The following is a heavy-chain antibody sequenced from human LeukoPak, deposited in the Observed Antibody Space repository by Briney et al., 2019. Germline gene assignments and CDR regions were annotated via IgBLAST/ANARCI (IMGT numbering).Heavy chain of an antibody. Sequence: ASVKVSCKASGYTFTSYDINWVRQATGQGLEWMGWMNPNSGNTGYAQKFRGRVTMTRNTSISTAYMELSSLRSEDTAVYYCAQGRDTYYYGSGFDPWGQGTLVTVSS. CDR3: AQGRDTYYYGSGFDP. CDR2: MNPNSGNT. CDR1: GYTFTSYD. J-gene: IGHJ5*02. D-gene: IGHD3-10*01. V-gene: IGHV1-8*01.